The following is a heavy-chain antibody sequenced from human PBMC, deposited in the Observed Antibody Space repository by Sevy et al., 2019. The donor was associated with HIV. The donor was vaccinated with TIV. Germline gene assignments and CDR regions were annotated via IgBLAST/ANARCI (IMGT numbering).Heavy chain of an antibody. D-gene: IGHD3-22*01. V-gene: IGHV4-34*01. CDR3: ARNYYNYVGYYFDY. CDR1: GGSFSGYY. Sequence: SETLSLTCAVYGGSFSGYYWSWIRQPPGKGLEWIGEINHSGSTNYNPSLKSRVTISVDTSKNQFSLKLSSVTAADTAVYYCARNYYNYVGYYFDYWGQGTLVTVSS. J-gene: IGHJ4*02. CDR2: INHSGST.